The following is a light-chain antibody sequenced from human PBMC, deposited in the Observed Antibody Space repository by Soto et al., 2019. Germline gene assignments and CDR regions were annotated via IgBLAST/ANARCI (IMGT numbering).Light chain of an antibody. J-gene: IGKJ3*01. CDR1: QSLSSN. V-gene: IGKV3-15*01. Sequence: EIVLTQSPGTLSLSPGERATLSCRASQSLSSNHLGWYLAWYQQKPGQGPSLLIYYASTRATGVPDRFTGSGSGTEFTLTISSLQSEDSGVYHCQHYNNWPPTFGPGTKVEIK. CDR3: QHYNNWPPT. CDR2: YAS.